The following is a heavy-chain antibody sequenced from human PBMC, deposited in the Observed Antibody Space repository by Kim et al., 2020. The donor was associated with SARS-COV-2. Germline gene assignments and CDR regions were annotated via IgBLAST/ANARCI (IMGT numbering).Heavy chain of an antibody. CDR1: GGSISSYY. CDR2: IYYSGST. J-gene: IGHJ6*02. V-gene: IGHV4-59*08. D-gene: IGHD2-15*01. CDR3: ARLELVVVAGFYYYYGMDV. Sequence: SETLSLTCTVSGGSISSYYWSWIRQPPGKGLEWIGYIYYSGSTNYNPSLKSRVTISVDTSKNQFSLKLSSVTAADTAVYYCARLELVVVAGFYYYYGMDVWGQGTTVTVSS.